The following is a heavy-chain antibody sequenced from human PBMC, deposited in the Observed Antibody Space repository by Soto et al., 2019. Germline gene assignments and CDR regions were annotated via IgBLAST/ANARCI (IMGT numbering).Heavy chain of an antibody. J-gene: IGHJ6*02. CDR1: GYTFSSYG. D-gene: IGHD3-10*01. CDR2: ISGYNGNT. V-gene: IGHV1-18*01. Sequence: QAQLVQSGAEVKEPGASVKVSCKASGYTFSSYGITWVRQAPGQGLEWMAWISGYNGNTNYAQNLQGRVTMTTDTSTNTAYMEPRSLRSDDTAVYYCARDDFVVRGVYYYYGMDVWGQGTTVTVSS. CDR3: ARDDFVVRGVYYYYGMDV.